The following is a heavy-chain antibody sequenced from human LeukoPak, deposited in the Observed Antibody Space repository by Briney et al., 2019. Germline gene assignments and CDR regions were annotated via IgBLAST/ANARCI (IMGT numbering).Heavy chain of an antibody. D-gene: IGHD2-15*01. Sequence: SETLSLTCAVYGGSFSGYYWSWIRQPPGKGLEWIGEINHSGSTNYNPSLKSRVTVSVDTSKNQFSLKLSSVTAADTAVYYCARSLPRGVVVYPNWGQGTLVTVS. J-gene: IGHJ4*02. CDR3: ARSLPRGVVVYPN. V-gene: IGHV4-34*01. CDR2: INHSGST. CDR1: GGSFSGYY.